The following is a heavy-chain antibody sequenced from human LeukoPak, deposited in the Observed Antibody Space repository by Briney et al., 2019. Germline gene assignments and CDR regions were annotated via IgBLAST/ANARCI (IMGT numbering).Heavy chain of an antibody. CDR3: ARVYSANGYGSGYYDY. J-gene: IGHJ4*02. Sequence: PGGSLRLSCVASGFSFSTYDMNWVRQAPGKGLEWVSAITSTSNHINYADSVKGRFTISRDSANNSLYLQMNSLRAEDTAVCYCARVYSANGYGSGYYDYWGQGTLVTVSS. D-gene: IGHD3-10*01. CDR1: GFSFSTYD. V-gene: IGHV3-21*01. CDR2: ITSTSNHI.